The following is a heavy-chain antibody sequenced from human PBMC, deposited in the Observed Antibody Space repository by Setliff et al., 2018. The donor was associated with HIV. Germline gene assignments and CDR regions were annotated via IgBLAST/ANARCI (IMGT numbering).Heavy chain of an antibody. CDR3: ARASVVRAIAVGY. V-gene: IGHV4-39*01. D-gene: IGHD2-15*01. CDR2: IFYNGMA. Sequence: SETLSLTCAVSGASIRNNYYWGWIRQSPRTGLEWIGSIFYNGMAYYNPSLKSRVTMSVDTSKNQFSLNLTSVTAADTAVYYCARASVVRAIAVGYWGQGALVTVSS. CDR1: GASIRNNYY. J-gene: IGHJ4*02.